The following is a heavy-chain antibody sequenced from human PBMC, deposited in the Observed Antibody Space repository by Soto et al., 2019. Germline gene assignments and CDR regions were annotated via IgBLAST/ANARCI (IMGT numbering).Heavy chain of an antibody. CDR1: GASITSYY. Sequence: SETLSLTCTVSGASITSYYWSWIRQPPGKELEWIGYIYYSGDTNYNPSLTSRVTISVDTSKNQFSLKLSSVTAADTAVYYCARFPPGTGNYNGWGQGTLGTVSS. J-gene: IGHJ4*02. D-gene: IGHD3-10*01. V-gene: IGHV4-59*01. CDR3: ARFPPGTGNYNG. CDR2: IYYSGDT.